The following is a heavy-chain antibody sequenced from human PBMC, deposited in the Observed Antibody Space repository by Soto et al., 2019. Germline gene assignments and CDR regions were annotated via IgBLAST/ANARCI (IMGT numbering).Heavy chain of an antibody. V-gene: IGHV3-23*01. CDR2: FSSVGGGT. CDR1: GFTFSSYA. J-gene: IGHJ5*02. Sequence: GGSLRLSCAASGFTFSSYAMSWVRQAPGKGLEWVSTFSSVGGGTYYADSVKGRFTISRDNSKNTLYLQMNSLRAEDTALYHCAKTGDSSGYNWFAPYGRGTLVTVSS. D-gene: IGHD3-22*01. CDR3: AKTGDSSGYNWFAP.